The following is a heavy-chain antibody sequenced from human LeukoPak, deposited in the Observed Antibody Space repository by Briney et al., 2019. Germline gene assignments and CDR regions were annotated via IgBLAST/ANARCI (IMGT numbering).Heavy chain of an antibody. CDR3: ARERYSGSYGY. CDR2: IYTSGST. CDR1: GGSLSSGSYY. D-gene: IGHD1-26*01. Sequence: SETLSLTCTVSGGSLSSGSYYWSWIRQPAGKGLEWIGRIYTSGSTNYNPSLKSRVTISVDTSKNQFSLKLSSVTAADTAVYYCARERYSGSYGYWGQGTLVTVSS. V-gene: IGHV4-61*02. J-gene: IGHJ4*02.